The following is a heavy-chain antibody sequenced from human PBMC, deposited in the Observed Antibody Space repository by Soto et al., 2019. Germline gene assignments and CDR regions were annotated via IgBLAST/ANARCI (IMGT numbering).Heavy chain of an antibody. CDR2: ISGRGGIT. D-gene: IGHD3-10*01. CDR1: GFTFSTYA. V-gene: IGHV3-23*01. Sequence: EVQLLESGGGVVQPGGALRLSCAASGFTFSTYAMTWVRQAPGKGLEWVSAISGRGGITHYAGSVKGRFTISRDNSNNTLYLQMIGLGAEDTAVYYCAKASGTTSTLCYYYGLDVWGQGTTVTVSS. CDR3: AKASGTTSTLCYYYGLDV. J-gene: IGHJ6*02.